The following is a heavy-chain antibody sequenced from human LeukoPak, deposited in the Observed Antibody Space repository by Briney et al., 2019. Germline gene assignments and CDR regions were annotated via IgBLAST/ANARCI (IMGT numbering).Heavy chain of an antibody. V-gene: IGHV4-34*01. CDR1: GGSFSGYY. J-gene: IGHJ4*02. Sequence: SETLSLTCAVYGGSFSGYYWSWIRQPPGKGLEWIGKINHSGSTNYNPSLKSRVTISVDTSKNQFSLKLSSVTAADTAVYYCARGRIAARPKNRLYFDYWGQGTLVTVSS. CDR2: INHSGST. CDR3: ARGRIAARPKNRLYFDY. D-gene: IGHD6-6*01.